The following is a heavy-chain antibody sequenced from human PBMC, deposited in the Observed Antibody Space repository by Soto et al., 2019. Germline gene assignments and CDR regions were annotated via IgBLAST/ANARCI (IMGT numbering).Heavy chain of an antibody. D-gene: IGHD1-1*01. Sequence: QVQLVESGGGVVQPGRSLRLSCAASGFTFSHYALHWVRQAPGKGLEWVAGISYDGGNEYYADSEKGRFTISRDSPKNTLYLQMISLTPEDTAVYYCVKGGTTSAFSTFDIWGRGTVVTVSS. J-gene: IGHJ3*02. CDR2: ISYDGGNE. V-gene: IGHV3-30*18. CDR1: GFTFSHYA. CDR3: VKGGTTSAFSTFDI.